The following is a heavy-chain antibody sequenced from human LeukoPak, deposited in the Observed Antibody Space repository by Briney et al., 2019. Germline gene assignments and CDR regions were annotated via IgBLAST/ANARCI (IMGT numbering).Heavy chain of an antibody. Sequence: SETLSLTCAVSGRSMSSSHWWSWVRQSPDKGLEWIGEIDHSGKTNYNASLKSRVTVSVDKSKNTFSLKMTSVTAADTAIYYCATDYFKYNDGSGPFDYWGQGTLVTVSS. J-gene: IGHJ4*02. CDR2: IDHSGKT. D-gene: IGHD3-22*01. V-gene: IGHV4-4*02. CDR3: ATDYFKYNDGSGPFDY. CDR1: GRSMSSSHW.